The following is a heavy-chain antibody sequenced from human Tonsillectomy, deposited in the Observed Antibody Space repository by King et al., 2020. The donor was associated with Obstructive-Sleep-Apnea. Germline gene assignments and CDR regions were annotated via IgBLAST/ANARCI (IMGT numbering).Heavy chain of an antibody. CDR3: ARTGDVKTATLFDN. J-gene: IGHJ4*02. CDR1: GFSLITSGMC. D-gene: IGHD5-18*01. Sequence: TLKESGPALVKPTQTLTLTCTFSGFSLITSGMCVSWIRQPPGKALEWLARIDWGDDKYYSTSLKTRLTISKDTSKNQVVLTMTNMDPVDTATYYCARTGDVKTATLFDNWGQGTLVTVSS. CDR2: IDWGDDK. V-gene: IGHV2-70*11.